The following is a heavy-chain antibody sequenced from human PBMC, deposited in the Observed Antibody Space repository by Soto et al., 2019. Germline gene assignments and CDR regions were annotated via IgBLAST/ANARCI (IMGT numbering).Heavy chain of an antibody. Sequence: QVQLQESGPGLVKPSETLSLTCTVSGGSISSYYWSWIRQPPGKGLEWIGYIYYSGSTNYNPSLKSRFNISVDTAKHQFSLKMSSVTAADTAVYYCARHTPADGSGWYFPRSNLFDYWGQGTLVTVSS. V-gene: IGHV4-59*08. CDR2: IYYSGST. J-gene: IGHJ4*02. CDR3: ARHTPADGSGWYFPRSNLFDY. CDR1: GGSISSYY. D-gene: IGHD6-19*01.